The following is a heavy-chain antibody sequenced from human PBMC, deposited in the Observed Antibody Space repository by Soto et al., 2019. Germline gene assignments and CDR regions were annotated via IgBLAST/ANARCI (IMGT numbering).Heavy chain of an antibody. CDR2: IKQDGNEK. V-gene: IGHV3-7*04. CDR3: ARVLGAPTSFDP. D-gene: IGHD2-15*01. CDR1: GLTFSSNW. Sequence: EVQLVESGGGLVQPGGSLRLSCAASGLTFSSNWMSWVRQAPGRGLECVANIKQDGNEKYYVDSVKGRFTISRDNAKNSLYLQMNSLRAEDTAVYYCARVLGAPTSFDPWGQGTLVTVSS. J-gene: IGHJ5*02.